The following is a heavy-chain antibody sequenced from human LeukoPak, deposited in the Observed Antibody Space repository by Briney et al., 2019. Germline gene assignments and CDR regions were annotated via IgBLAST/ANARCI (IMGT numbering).Heavy chain of an antibody. CDR2: INSDGTST. D-gene: IGHD1-26*01. CDR1: GYTFSSHG. Sequence: AGGSLRLSCAVSGYTFSSHGMHWVRQAPGKGLVWVSRINSDGTSTAYADSVKGRFTISRDNAKNMLYLQMNSPRVDDTAVYYCVRGAPFDYWGQGTLVAVSS. CDR3: VRGAPFDY. V-gene: IGHV3-74*01. J-gene: IGHJ4*02.